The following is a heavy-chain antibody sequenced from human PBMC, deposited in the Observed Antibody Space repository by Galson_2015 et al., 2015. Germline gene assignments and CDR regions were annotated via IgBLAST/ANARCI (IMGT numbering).Heavy chain of an antibody. Sequence: SLRLSCAASGFTFSRFWMSWVRQAPGKGLEWVATMKSDGSETYYVDSVKGRFTISRDNGKNSLYLQMNSLRAEDTAAYYCTRDDIAAGEDWGQGTLVTVSS. D-gene: IGHD6-13*01. V-gene: IGHV3-7*01. CDR2: MKSDGSET. CDR3: TRDDIAAGED. J-gene: IGHJ4*02. CDR1: GFTFSRFW.